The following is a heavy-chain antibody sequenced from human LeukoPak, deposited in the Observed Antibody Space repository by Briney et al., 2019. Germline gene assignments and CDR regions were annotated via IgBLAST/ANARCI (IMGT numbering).Heavy chain of an antibody. Sequence: PSESLSLTCTVSGGSISDSSYYWGWIRQPPGKGLEWIASIHYSGSTYYNPSLKSRVTISVDTSKNQFSMKLTSVTAADTAVYYCARGLKTLYDILTGHYKGVAYFDYWGQGPLITVSS. D-gene: IGHD3-9*01. CDR1: GGSISDSSYY. CDR3: ARGLKTLYDILTGHYKGVAYFDY. V-gene: IGHV4-39*01. J-gene: IGHJ4*02. CDR2: IHYSGST.